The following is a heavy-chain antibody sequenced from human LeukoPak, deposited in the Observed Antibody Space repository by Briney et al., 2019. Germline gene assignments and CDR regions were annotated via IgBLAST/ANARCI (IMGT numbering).Heavy chain of an antibody. CDR2: IKQDGSEK. V-gene: IGHV3-7*03. D-gene: IGHD5-24*01. J-gene: IGHJ6*02. CDR1: GFTFSSYW. CDR3: VRGMAPKFYGMDV. Sequence: PGGSLRLSCAASGFTFSSYWMSWVRQAPGKGLEWVANIKQDGSEKYYVDSVKGRFTISRDNAKNSLYLQMNSLRAEDTAVYYCVRGMAPKFYGMDVWGQGTTVTVSS.